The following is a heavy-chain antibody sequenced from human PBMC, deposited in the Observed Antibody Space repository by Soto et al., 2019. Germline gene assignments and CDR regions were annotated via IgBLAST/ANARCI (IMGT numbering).Heavy chain of an antibody. CDR3: ARAKVPSNPDKRYSRPHASHT. Sequence: SEKVSCGSSVNTLTSSYMHFDRQAPGQGLGWRGWINPNSGGTNYAQKFQGRFTMTSDTSISTAYMELRRLRFEAKAVYYCARAKVPSNPDKRYSRPHASHTWIQGTMVNVS. J-gene: IGHJ3*02. CDR2: INPNSGGT. CDR1: VNTLTSSY. V-gene: IGHV1-2*02. D-gene: IGHD6-13*01.